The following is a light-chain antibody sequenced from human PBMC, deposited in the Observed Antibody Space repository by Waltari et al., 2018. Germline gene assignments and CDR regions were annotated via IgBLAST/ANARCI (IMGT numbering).Light chain of an antibody. J-gene: IGLJ2*01. CDR3: SSYGGTNNFVL. V-gene: IGLV2-8*01. CDR1: SSDVGAYTF. CDR2: EVT. Sequence: QSALTQPPSASGSPGQSITISCPGTSSDVGAYTFVPWYQQYPGSAPKVLIYEVTQRPSGVPDRFSGSKSGNTASLTVSGLQAEDEADYYCSSYGGTNNFVLFGGGTKLTVL.